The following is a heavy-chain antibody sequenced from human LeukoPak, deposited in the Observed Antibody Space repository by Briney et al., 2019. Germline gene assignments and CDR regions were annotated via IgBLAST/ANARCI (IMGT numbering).Heavy chain of an antibody. CDR3: AKGTSTMANRPADN. Sequence: GGSLRLSCATSGFTFSSFGMSWVRQVPGKGLEWVSGISNSADRTYYADHVRGRFTISRDNSKNTVVLQMNSLTVEDSAVYYCAKGTSTMANRPADNWGQGTLVTVSS. V-gene: IGHV3-23*01. J-gene: IGHJ4*02. D-gene: IGHD5/OR15-5a*01. CDR2: ISNSADRT. CDR1: GFTFSSFG.